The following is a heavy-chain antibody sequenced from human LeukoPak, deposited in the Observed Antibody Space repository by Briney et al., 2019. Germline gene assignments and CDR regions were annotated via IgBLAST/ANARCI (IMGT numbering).Heavy chain of an antibody. CDR3: AKTVSLMTTVVTPSNAFDI. Sequence: GGSLRLSCAASGFTVSSNYMSWVRQAPGKGLEWVSAISGSGGSTYYADSVKGRFTISRDNSKNTLYLQMNSLRAEDTAVYYCAKTVSLMTTVVTPSNAFDIWGQGTMVTVSS. CDR1: GFTVSSNY. D-gene: IGHD4-23*01. J-gene: IGHJ3*02. V-gene: IGHV3-23*01. CDR2: ISGSGGST.